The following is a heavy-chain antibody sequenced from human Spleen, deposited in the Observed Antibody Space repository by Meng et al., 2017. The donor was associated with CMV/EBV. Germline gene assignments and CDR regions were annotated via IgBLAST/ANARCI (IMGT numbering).Heavy chain of an antibody. D-gene: IGHD3-3*01. CDR1: YS. V-gene: IGHV4-34*01. Sequence: YSWNWSRQVPGKGLEWIGETDLRGITKYIPSVKGRVTMSLDTSKNQFSLMLTSVTAADTAVYYCARARTKRTTILGVDVREQLYIDYWGQGSLVTVSS. J-gene: IGHJ4*02. CDR3: ARARTKRTTILGVDVREQLYIDY. CDR2: TDLRGIT.